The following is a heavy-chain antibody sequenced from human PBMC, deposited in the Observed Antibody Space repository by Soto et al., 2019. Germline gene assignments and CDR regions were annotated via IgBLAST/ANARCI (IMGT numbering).Heavy chain of an antibody. Sequence: SETLSLTCSVSGGSISSSSYYWGWIRQPPGKGLEWIASIYYSGSTYYNPSLKSRVTIFVDTSKNQFSLKLSSVTAADTALYYCARQGYYGSGSYYKFRWFDPWGQGTLVTVSS. CDR3: ARQGYYGSGSYYKFRWFDP. D-gene: IGHD3-10*01. V-gene: IGHV4-39*01. CDR2: IYYSGST. J-gene: IGHJ5*02. CDR1: GGSISSSSYY.